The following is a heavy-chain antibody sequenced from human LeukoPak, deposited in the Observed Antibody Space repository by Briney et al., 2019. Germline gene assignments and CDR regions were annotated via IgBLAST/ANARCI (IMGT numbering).Heavy chain of an antibody. J-gene: IGHJ4*02. CDR3: ARVFYSQEGY. CDR2: ISSSSSYI. D-gene: IGHD2-15*01. CDR1: GFTFSSYA. V-gene: IGHV3-21*01. Sequence: GGSLRLSCAASGFTFSSYAMSWVRQAPGKGLEWVSSISSSSSYIYYADSVKGRFTISRDNAKNSLYLQMNSLRAEDTAVYYCARVFYSQEGYWGQETLVTVSS.